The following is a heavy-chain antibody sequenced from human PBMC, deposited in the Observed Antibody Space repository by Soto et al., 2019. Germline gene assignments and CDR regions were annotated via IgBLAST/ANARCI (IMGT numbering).Heavy chain of an antibody. CDR1: GASFSPNY. CDR2: IYYGGST. J-gene: IGHJ5*02. Sequence: PSETLSLTCTVSGASFSPNYWTWIRQSPGKGLEWVGYIYYGGSTSYNPPLKSRVTISLETSRSQFSLRLSSVTAADTAVYYCARLGKYYQSLDTWGPGTLVTVSS. CDR3: ARLGKYYQSLDT. D-gene: IGHD2-2*01. V-gene: IGHV4-59*08.